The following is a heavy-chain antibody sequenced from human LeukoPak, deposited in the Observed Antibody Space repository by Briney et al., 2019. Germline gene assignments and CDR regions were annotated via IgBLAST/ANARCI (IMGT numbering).Heavy chain of an antibody. V-gene: IGHV4-34*01. J-gene: IGHJ6*03. D-gene: IGHD1-26*01. Sequence: SETLSFTCAVYGGSFSGYYWSWIRQPPGKGLEWIGEINHSGSTNYNPSLKSRVTISVDTSKNQFSLKLSSVTAADTAVYYCARGGGSYPHYYYYYYMDVWGKGTTVTVSS. CDR2: INHSGST. CDR3: ARGGGSYPHYYYYYYMDV. CDR1: GGSFSGYY.